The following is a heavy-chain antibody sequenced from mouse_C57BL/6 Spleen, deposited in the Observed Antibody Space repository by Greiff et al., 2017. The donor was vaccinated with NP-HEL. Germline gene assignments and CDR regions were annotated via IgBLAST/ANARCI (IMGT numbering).Heavy chain of an antibody. CDR3: ARRRGNWAFDY. D-gene: IGHD4-1*01. J-gene: IGHJ2*01. Sequence: QVQLQQPGAELVRPGTSVKLSCKASGYTFTSYWMHWVKQRPGQGLEWIGVIDPSDSYTNYNQKFKGKATLTVDTSSSTAYMQLSSLTSEDSAVYYCARRRGNWAFDYWGQGTTLTVSS. V-gene: IGHV1-59*01. CDR1: GYTFTSYW. CDR2: IDPSDSYT.